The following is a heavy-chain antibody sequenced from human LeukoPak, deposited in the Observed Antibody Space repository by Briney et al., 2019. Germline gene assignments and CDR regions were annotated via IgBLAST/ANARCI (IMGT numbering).Heavy chain of an antibody. CDR3: AKAPHYYTSATYWDYFEN. CDR2: ISWNSDTT. Sequence: AGGSLRLSCSASGFTFDDFAMHWVRQSPGKGLEGVSGISWNSDTTAYADSVKGRFTISRDNANNSLYLLMNSLRSEDTAFYYCAKAPHYYTSATYWDYFENWGRGSLVTVSS. D-gene: IGHD3-10*01. V-gene: IGHV3-9*01. CDR1: GFTFDDFA. J-gene: IGHJ4*02.